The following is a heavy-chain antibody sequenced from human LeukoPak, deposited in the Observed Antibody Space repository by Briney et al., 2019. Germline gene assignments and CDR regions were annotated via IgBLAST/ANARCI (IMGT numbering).Heavy chain of an antibody. CDR2: VYYTGRT. CDR3: ARHLLGRGADYYFFYMDI. Sequence: SETLSLTCTVSGDSISSFTSSSYFWAWIRQPPGKGLEWMGKVYYTGRTYSNPSLRSRVTVSVDTSKNQFSLRLSSVTAADTAVYYCARHLLGRGADYYFFYMDIWGKGTTVTVSS. D-gene: IGHD1-26*01. CDR1: GDSISSFTSSSYF. J-gene: IGHJ6*03. V-gene: IGHV4-39*01.